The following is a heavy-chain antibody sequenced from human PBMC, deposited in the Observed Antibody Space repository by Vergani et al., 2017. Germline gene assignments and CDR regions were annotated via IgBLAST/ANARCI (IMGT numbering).Heavy chain of an antibody. CDR2: ISGSGGST. CDR3: ANPHGDFQY. Sequence: VQLVESGGGVVQPGRSLRLSCAASGITFSNYAMSWVRQAPGKGLEWVSSISGSGGSTYYADSVKGRFTISRDNSKNTLYLQMNSLGDEDTAIYYCANPHGDFQYWGQGTLVTVSS. V-gene: IGHV3-23*04. D-gene: IGHD4-17*01. CDR1: GITFSNYA. J-gene: IGHJ4*02.